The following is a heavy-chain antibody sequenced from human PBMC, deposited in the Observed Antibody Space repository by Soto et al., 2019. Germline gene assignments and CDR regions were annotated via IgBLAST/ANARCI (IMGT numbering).Heavy chain of an antibody. D-gene: IGHD3-16*01. CDR1: GYNFPNYW. CDR3: AGAYYDYVWGSSPTGYYFDY. J-gene: IGHJ4*02. V-gene: IGHV5-51*01. Sequence: ESLKISCKTSGYNFPNYWIAWVRQMPGKGLEWMGVIYPGDSDTRYSPSFQGQVSISADKSTRTAYLQWGSLKASDTAVYYCAGAYYDYVWGSSPTGYYFDYWGQGTLVTVSS. CDR2: IYPGDSDT.